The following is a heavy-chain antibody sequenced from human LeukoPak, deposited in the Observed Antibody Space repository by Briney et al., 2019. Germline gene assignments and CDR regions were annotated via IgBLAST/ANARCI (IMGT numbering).Heavy chain of an antibody. CDR2: INPSGGST. CDR1: GGTFSSYA. Sequence: ASVKVSCKASGGTFSSYAISWVRQAPGQGLEWMGIINPSGGSTSYAQKFQGRVTMTRDTSTSTVYMELSSLRSEDTAVYYCARDHRLEVARLVVSWFDPWGQGTLVTVSS. D-gene: IGHD6-19*01. V-gene: IGHV1-46*01. CDR3: ARDHRLEVARLVVSWFDP. J-gene: IGHJ5*02.